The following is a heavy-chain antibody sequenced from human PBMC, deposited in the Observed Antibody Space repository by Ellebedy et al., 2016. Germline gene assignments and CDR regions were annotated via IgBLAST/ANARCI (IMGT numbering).Heavy chain of an antibody. CDR1: GGSISSSSYY. V-gene: IGHV4-39*01. Sequence: GSLRLSCTVSGGSISSSSYYWGWIRQPPGKGLEWIGSIYYSGSTYYNPSLKSRVTISVDTSKNQFSRKLSSVTAADTAVYYCAGSDQEGYWYFDLWGRGTLVTVSS. CDR3: AGSDQEGYWYFDL. CDR2: IYYSGST. J-gene: IGHJ2*01.